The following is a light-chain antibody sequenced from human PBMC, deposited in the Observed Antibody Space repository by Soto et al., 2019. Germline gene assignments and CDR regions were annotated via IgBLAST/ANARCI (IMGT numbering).Light chain of an antibody. CDR2: GAS. CDR1: QSIGSSY. Sequence: EIVLTQSPGTLSLSPGERATLSCRASQSIGSSYLAWYQQKPGQAPRLLIYGASSRASGFPNWFSGSGSGTDFTLTISRLESEDFAVYYCQHYGSSLSITFGQGTRLEIK. CDR3: QHYGSSLSIT. J-gene: IGKJ5*01. V-gene: IGKV3-20*01.